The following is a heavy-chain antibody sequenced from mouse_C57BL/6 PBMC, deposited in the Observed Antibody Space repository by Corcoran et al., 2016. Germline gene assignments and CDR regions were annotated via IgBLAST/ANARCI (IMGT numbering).Heavy chain of an antibody. CDR3: ARGSYGNLYFDV. CDR1: GYAFSSYW. CDR2: IYPGDGDT. Sequence: QVQLQQSGAELVKPGASVKISCKASGYAFSSYWMNWVKQRPGKGLEWIGQIYPGDGDTNYNGKFKGKATLTADKSSSTAYMQLSSLTSEDSAVYFCARGSYGNLYFDVWGTGTTVTVSS. J-gene: IGHJ1*03. V-gene: IGHV1-80*01. D-gene: IGHD2-1*01.